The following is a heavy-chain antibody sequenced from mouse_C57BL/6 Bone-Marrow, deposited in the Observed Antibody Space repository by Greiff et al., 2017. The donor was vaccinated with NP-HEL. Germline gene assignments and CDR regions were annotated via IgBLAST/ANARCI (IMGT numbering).Heavy chain of an antibody. V-gene: IGHV1-81*01. CDR2: IYPRSGYT. J-gene: IGHJ4*01. CDR3: ASGGYAMDY. CDR1: GYTFTSYG. Sequence: VKLVESGAELARPGASVKLSCKASGYTFTSYGISWVKQSTGQGLEWIGEIYPRSGYTYYNEKFKGKATLTADKSSSTSYMELRSLTSEDSAVYFCASGGYAMDYWGQGTSVTVSS.